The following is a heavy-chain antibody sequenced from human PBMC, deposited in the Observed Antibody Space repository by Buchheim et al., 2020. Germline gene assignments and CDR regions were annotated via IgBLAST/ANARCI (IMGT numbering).Heavy chain of an antibody. CDR3: ARDRDCSSSSCTYGMDV. V-gene: IGHV4-4*02. CDR2: IYQSGNT. J-gene: IGHJ6*02. Sequence: QVQLQESGPGLVKPSGTLSLTCAVSGASTSSNNWWSWVRQPPGKGLEWIGEIYQSGNTNYNPSLKSRVAISLDKSKNQFSLKLNSVTAADTAVYYCARDRDCSSSSCTYGMDVWGQGTT. CDR1: GASTSSNNW. D-gene: IGHD2-2*01.